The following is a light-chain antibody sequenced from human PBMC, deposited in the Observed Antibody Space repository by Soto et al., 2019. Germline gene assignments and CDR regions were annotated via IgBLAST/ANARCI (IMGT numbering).Light chain of an antibody. CDR3: EQCRSWPYT. Sequence: EIVLTQSPATLALSPGERVTLSCRASQSVSRSLAWYQQKPGQAPRLLIYDASNRATGIPARLSGSGSGTDFSLNISSLASEDFGVYYWEQCRSWPYTFGQGTKLDFK. CDR2: DAS. V-gene: IGKV3-11*01. CDR1: QSVSRS. J-gene: IGKJ2*01.